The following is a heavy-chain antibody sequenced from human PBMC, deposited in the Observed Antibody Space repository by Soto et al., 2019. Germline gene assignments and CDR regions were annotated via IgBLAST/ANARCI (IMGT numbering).Heavy chain of an antibody. CDR2: ISHSGNT. Sequence: PSETLSLTCVVSGDSINSSHWWNWVRQPPEKGLEWIGQISHSGNTSYNPSLTSRVTISVDKSKSHFSLKLTSVTAADTAVYYCAARHFWSRPWTDRRLDYWGQGTLVTSPQ. V-gene: IGHV4-4*02. CDR1: GDSINSSHW. CDR3: AARHFWSRPWTDRRLDY. D-gene: IGHD3-3*02. J-gene: IGHJ4*02.